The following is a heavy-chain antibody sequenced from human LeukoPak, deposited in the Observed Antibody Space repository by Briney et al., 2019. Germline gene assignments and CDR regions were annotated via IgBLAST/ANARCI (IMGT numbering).Heavy chain of an antibody. CDR3: ARDNADGEGRFSY. CDR2: INTNTGNP. Sequence: GASVKVSCKASGYTFTNYAMNWVRQAPGQGLEWMGWINTNTGNPTYAHGFTGRFVFSLDASVNTAYLQISSLKAEDTAVYYCARDNADGEGRFSYWGQGTLVTVSS. D-gene: IGHD3-10*01. CDR1: GYTFTNYA. J-gene: IGHJ4*02. V-gene: IGHV7-4-1*02.